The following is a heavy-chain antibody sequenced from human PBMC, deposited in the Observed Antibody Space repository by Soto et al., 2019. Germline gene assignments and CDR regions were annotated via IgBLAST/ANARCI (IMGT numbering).Heavy chain of an antibody. Sequence: QVQLVQSGAEVKKPGSSVKVSYKASGGTFSSYAISWVRQAPGQGLEWMGGIIPIFGTANYAQKFQGRVTITADESTSTAYMELSSLRSEDTAVYYCARDGYYYDSSGYHPFDYWGQGTLVTVSS. CDR1: GGTFSSYA. J-gene: IGHJ4*02. CDR3: ARDGYYYDSSGYHPFDY. D-gene: IGHD3-22*01. V-gene: IGHV1-69*12. CDR2: IIPIFGTA.